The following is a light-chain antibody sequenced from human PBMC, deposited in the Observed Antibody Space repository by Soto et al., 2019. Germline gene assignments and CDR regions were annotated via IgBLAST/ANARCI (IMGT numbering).Light chain of an antibody. CDR2: WAS. J-gene: IGKJ4*01. V-gene: IGKV4-1*01. CDR3: QQSYSRPPGLT. Sequence: DIVMNQSPDSLAVSLGERATINCKSSQSLLFSSNNKDYLAWYQQKPGQPPKLLIYWASTRESGVPDRFRGSGSGTDFSLTISSLQAEDVAVYYCQQSYSRPPGLTFGGGTRVEIK. CDR1: QSLLFSSNNKDY.